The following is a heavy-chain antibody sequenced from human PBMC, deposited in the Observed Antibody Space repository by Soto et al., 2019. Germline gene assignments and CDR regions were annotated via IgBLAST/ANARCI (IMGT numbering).Heavy chain of an antibody. CDR2: IWYDGSNK. D-gene: IGHD5-12*01. CDR3: ARGFPLKGYSGYELLMFHYGKDV. Sequence: PGGSLGLSCAASGFTFSSYGMHWVRQAPGKGLEWVAVIWYDGSNKYYADSVKGRFTISRDNSKNTLYLQMNSLRAEDTAVYYCARGFPLKGYSGYELLMFHYGKDVWGQGTTVTVSS. CDR1: GFTFSSYG. J-gene: IGHJ6*02. V-gene: IGHV3-33*01.